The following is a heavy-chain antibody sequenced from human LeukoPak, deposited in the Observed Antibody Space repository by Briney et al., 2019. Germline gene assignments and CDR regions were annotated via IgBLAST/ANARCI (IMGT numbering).Heavy chain of an antibody. CDR1: GFTFSSYA. CDR3: AKGSYYDSSGSFYFDY. CDR2: ISGSGDNT. D-gene: IGHD3-22*01. Sequence: GGSLRLSCAASGFTFSSYAMSWVRQAPGKGLEWVSGISGSGDNTYYADSVKGRFTISRDNSKNTLYVQVNSLGTEDTAAYYCAKGSYYDSSGSFYFDYWGQGTLVTVSA. J-gene: IGHJ4*02. V-gene: IGHV3-23*01.